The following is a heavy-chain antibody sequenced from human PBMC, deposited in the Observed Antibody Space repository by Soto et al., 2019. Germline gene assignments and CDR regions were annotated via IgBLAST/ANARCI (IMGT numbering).Heavy chain of an antibody. CDR1: GGSISSYY. J-gene: IGHJ5*02. V-gene: IGHV4-59*01. D-gene: IGHD6-13*01. CDR3: ARSRRAGSSSQSYKGFDP. Sequence: PSETLSLTCTASGGSISSYYWSWIRQPPGKGLEWIGYIYYSGSTNYNPSLKSRVTISVDTSKNQFSLKLSSVTAADTAVYYCARSRRAGSSSQSYKGFDPWGQGTLVTVSS. CDR2: IYYSGST.